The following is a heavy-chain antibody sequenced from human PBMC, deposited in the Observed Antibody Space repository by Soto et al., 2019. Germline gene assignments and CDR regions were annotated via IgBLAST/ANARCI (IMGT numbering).Heavy chain of an antibody. J-gene: IGHJ4*02. CDR3: ARAAYDFWSGYYRAVYYFDY. Sequence: QVQLQESGPGLVKPSQTLSLTCTVSGGSISSGGYYWSWIRQHPGKGLEWIGYIYYSGSTYYNPSLKSRVTISVDTSKTQFSLKLSSVTAADTAVYYCARAAYDFWSGYYRAVYYFDYWGQGTLVTVSS. CDR1: GGSISSGGYY. CDR2: IYYSGST. V-gene: IGHV4-31*03. D-gene: IGHD3-3*01.